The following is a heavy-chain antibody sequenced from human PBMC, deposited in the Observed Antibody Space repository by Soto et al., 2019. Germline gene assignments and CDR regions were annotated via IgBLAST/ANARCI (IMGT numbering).Heavy chain of an antibody. CDR1: GGTFSSYA. CDR3: ARGVYRYCSGGSCSRNFDY. D-gene: IGHD2-15*01. Sequence: ASVKVSCKASGGTFSSYAISWVRQATGQGFEYLGWMIPNSGKTGYVKKFQGRVTMTTDKSTSTAYMELSSLRSEDTAVYYCARGVYRYCSGGSCSRNFDYWGQGTLVTVSS. V-gene: IGHV1-8*02. J-gene: IGHJ4*02. CDR2: MIPNSGKT.